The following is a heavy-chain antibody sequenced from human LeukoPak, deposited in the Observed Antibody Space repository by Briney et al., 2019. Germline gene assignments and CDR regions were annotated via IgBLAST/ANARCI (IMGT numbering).Heavy chain of an antibody. D-gene: IGHD2-2*01. CDR2: ISSSGSTI. Sequence: GGSLRLSCAASGFTFSSYEMNWVRQAPGKGLEWVSYISSSGSTIYYADSVRGRFTISRDNAKNSLYLQMNSLRAEDTAVYYCAGRIVVVPAADYYYMDVWGKGTTVTVSS. CDR1: GFTFSSYE. J-gene: IGHJ6*03. CDR3: AGRIVVVPAADYYYMDV. V-gene: IGHV3-48*03.